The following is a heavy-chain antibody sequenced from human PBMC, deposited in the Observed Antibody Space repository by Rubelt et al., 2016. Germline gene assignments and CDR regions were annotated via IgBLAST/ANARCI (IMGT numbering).Heavy chain of an antibody. V-gene: IGHV1-18*01. Sequence: QVQLVQSGAEVKKPGASVKVSCKASGYTFTSYGISWVRQAPGQGLEWMGWISAYNGNTNYAQKHQGRGNMTTDTATSTAYMELRSLRSDDTAVYYCARDLPPFRRYNWNFPLDYWGQGTLVTVSS. D-gene: IGHD1-7*01. CDR2: ISAYNGNT. CDR1: GYTFTSYG. J-gene: IGHJ4*02. CDR3: ARDLPPFRRYNWNFPLDY.